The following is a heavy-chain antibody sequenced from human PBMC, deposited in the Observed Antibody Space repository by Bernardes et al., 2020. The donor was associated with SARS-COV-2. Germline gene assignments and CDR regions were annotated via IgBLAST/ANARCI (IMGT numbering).Heavy chain of an antibody. CDR2: IYYSWLT. CDR1: GCSVSSGSYY. Sequence: SETLSLTCTVSGCSVSSGSYYWSWIRPPPGKGLEWIGYIYYSWLTYYNPSLKRRVTISVDTSKNQFSLKLSSVTAADTAVYYCAREIRLWFGELSYFDYWGQGTLVTVSS. D-gene: IGHD3-10*01. V-gene: IGHV4-61*01. CDR3: AREIRLWFGELSYFDY. J-gene: IGHJ4*02.